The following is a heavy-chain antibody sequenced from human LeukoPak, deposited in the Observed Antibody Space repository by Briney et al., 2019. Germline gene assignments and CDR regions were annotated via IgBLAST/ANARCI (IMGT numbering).Heavy chain of an antibody. CDR2: ISGSGGST. D-gene: IGHD3-22*01. J-gene: IGHJ3*02. Sequence: GGSLRLSCAASGFTFSSYAMSWVRQAPGKGLEWVSAISGSGGSTYYADSVKGRFTISRDNSKNTLYLQMNSLRAEDTAVYYCAKDRLGSGYYFDAFDIWGQGTMVTVSS. CDR1: GFTFSSYA. V-gene: IGHV3-23*01. CDR3: AKDRLGSGYYFDAFDI.